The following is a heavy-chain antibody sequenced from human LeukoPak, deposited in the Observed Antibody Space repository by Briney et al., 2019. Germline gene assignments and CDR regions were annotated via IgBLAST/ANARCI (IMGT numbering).Heavy chain of an antibody. D-gene: IGHD3-9*01. Sequence: GGSLRLSCAASGFTFSSYSMNWVRQAPGKGLEWVAVIWYDGSNKYYADSVKGRFTISRDNSKNTLYLQMNSLRVEDTAVYYCARDSESCTETGPRFDYWGQGTLVTVSS. CDR2: IWYDGSNK. V-gene: IGHV3-33*08. CDR3: ARDSESCTETGPRFDY. J-gene: IGHJ4*02. CDR1: GFTFSSYS.